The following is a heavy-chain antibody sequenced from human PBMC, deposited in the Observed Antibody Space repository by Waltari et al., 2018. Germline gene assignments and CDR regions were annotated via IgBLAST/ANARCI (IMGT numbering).Heavy chain of an antibody. CDR1: GGTFSSYT. Sequence: QVQLVQSGAEVKKPGSSVKVSCKASGGTFSSYTISWVRQAPGQGLEWMGRIIPILGIANDAQKCQGRVTITADKSTSTAYMELSSLRSEDTAVYYCARGSTAYYYYYGMDVWGQGTTVTVSS. D-gene: IGHD2-8*02. V-gene: IGHV1-69*02. CDR3: ARGSTAYYYYYGMDV. CDR2: IIPILGIA. J-gene: IGHJ6*02.